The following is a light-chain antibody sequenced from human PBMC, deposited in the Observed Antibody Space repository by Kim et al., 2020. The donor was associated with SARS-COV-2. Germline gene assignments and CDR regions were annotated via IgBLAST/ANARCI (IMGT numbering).Light chain of an antibody. CDR3: QQYSSYSEYT. Sequence: ASVGDRVTITCRASQSINTWLAWYQQKPGRAPKLLIYDASSLESGVSSSFSGSGSGTEFTLTISGLQPDDFATYYCQQYSSYSEYTFGQGTKLQIK. J-gene: IGKJ2*01. CDR1: QSINTW. V-gene: IGKV1-5*01. CDR2: DAS.